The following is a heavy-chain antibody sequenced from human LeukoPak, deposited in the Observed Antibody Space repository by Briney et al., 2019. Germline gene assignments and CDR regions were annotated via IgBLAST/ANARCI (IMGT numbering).Heavy chain of an antibody. Sequence: SETPSLTCTVSGGSISSYYWSWIRQPPGKGLEWIGYIYYSGSTNYNPSLKSRVTISVDTSKNQFSLKLSSVTAADTAVYYCARDLTDYYDSSGYYMSGWFDPWGQGTLVTVSS. J-gene: IGHJ5*02. CDR3: ARDLTDYYDSSGYYMSGWFDP. V-gene: IGHV4-59*01. D-gene: IGHD3-22*01. CDR2: IYYSGST. CDR1: GGSISSYY.